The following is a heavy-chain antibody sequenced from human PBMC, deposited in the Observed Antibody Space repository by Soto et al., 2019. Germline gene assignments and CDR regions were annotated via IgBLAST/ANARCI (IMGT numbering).Heavy chain of an antibody. D-gene: IGHD2-15*01. V-gene: IGHV3-30*04. J-gene: IGHJ4*02. CDR2: VSYDGSNK. CDR3: AKDRGRYCSGARCYLFDS. CDR1: GLTFNTYA. Sequence: QVQLVQSGGGVVQPGRSLTLSCAASGLTFNTYAMHWVRQAPGKGLEWVAIVSYDGSNKYYADSVKGRFTISRDNSKSTLYLQINSVRAEDTAVYYCAKDRGRYCSGARCYLFDSWGQGTLVTVSS.